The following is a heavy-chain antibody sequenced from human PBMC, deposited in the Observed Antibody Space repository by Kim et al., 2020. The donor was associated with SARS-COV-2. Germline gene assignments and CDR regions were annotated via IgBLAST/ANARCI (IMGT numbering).Heavy chain of an antibody. V-gene: IGHV5-10-1*01. CDR2: IDRSDSYT. CDR3: ALLGTTVTTTGRDY. CDR1: GYSFTSYW. D-gene: IGHD4-17*01. Sequence: GESLKISCKGSGYSFTSYWISWVRQMPGKGLEWMGRIDRSDSYTNYSPSFQGHVTISADKSISTAYLQWSSLKASDTAMYYCALLGTTVTTTGRDYWGQGTLVTVSS. J-gene: IGHJ4*02.